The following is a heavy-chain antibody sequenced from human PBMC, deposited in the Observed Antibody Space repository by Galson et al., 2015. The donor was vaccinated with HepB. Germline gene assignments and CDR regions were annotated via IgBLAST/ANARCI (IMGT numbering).Heavy chain of an antibody. CDR2: ISSSSSYI. Sequence: SLRLSCAASGFTFSSYSMNWVRQAPGKGLEWVSSISSSSSYIYYADSVKGRFTISRDNAKNSLYLQMNSLRAEDTAVYYCARSGTTGYGMDVWGQGTTVTVSS. V-gene: IGHV3-21*01. CDR3: ARSGTTGYGMDV. CDR1: GFTFSSYS. D-gene: IGHD1-1*01. J-gene: IGHJ6*02.